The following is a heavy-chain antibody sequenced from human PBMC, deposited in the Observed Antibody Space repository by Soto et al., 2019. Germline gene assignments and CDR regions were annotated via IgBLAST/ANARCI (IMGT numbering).Heavy chain of an antibody. J-gene: IGHJ4*01. Sequence: GSLRLSCAAPGFTFSDHYMDWVRQAPGKGLEWVGRIRNKANRYTTEYAASVKGRFTISRDDSRNSLYLQMNSLQTEDTAVYYCTRDDPPAPGTLDYWGQGALVTVSS. CDR2: IRNKANRYTT. V-gene: IGHV3-72*01. CDR3: TRDDPPAPGTLDY. D-gene: IGHD6-13*01. CDR1: GFTFSDHY.